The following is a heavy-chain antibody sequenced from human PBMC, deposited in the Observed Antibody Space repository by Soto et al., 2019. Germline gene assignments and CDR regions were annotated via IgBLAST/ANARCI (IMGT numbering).Heavy chain of an antibody. J-gene: IGHJ4*02. D-gene: IGHD2-21*01. CDR1: GFTCSDHY. CDR3: TTLYTCGY. CDR2: SKNKVNSYTT. Sequence: EVQLVESGGGLVQPGVSLRLTCAVSGFTCSDHYLDWERQAAGKGLEWVGRSKNKVNSYTTEYAASVKGRFTISRDDSKNSVYLQMNSLRTEDTAVYYCTTLYTCGYWGQGTLVTVSS. V-gene: IGHV3-72*01.